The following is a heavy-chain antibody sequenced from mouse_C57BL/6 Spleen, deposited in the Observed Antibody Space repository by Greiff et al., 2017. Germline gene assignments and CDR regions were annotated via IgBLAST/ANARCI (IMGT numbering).Heavy chain of an antibody. Sequence: QVQLQQPGAELVKPGASVKMSCKASGYTFTSYWITWVKQRPGQGLEWIGDIYPGSGSTNYNEKFKSKATLTVDTSSSTAYMQLSCLTSEDSAVYYCARGVTGEIDDYWGQGTTLTVSS. V-gene: IGHV1-55*01. CDR3: ARGVTGEIDDY. D-gene: IGHD4-1*01. J-gene: IGHJ2*01. CDR1: GYTFTSYW. CDR2: IYPGSGST.